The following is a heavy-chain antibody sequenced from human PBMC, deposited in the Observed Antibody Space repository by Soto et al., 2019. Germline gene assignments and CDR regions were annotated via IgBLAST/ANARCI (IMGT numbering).Heavy chain of an antibody. V-gene: IGHV3-53*01. CDR2: IYSGGST. CDR3: AREALGVYGYI. Sequence: GGSLRLSCAASGFTVSSNYMSWVRQAPGKGLEWVSVIYSGGSTYYADSVKGRFTISRDNSKNTLYLQMNSLRAEDTAVYYCAREALGVYGYIWGQGTMVTVSS. CDR1: GFTVSSNY. D-gene: IGHD2-8*01. J-gene: IGHJ3*02.